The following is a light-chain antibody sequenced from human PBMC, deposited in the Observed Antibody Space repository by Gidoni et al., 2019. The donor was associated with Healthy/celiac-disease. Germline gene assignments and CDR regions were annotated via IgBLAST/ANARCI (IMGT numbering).Light chain of an antibody. CDR3: CSYAGSSTFVL. V-gene: IGLV2-23*01. CDR1: SSDVGSYNL. Sequence: QSALTQTASVSGSPGQSIAIACTGTSSDVGSYNLVSWYQQHPGKAPKLMIYEGSKRPSGVSTRFSGSKSGNTASLTISGLQAEDEADYYCCSYAGSSTFVLFGGGTKLTVL. CDR2: EGS. J-gene: IGLJ2*01.